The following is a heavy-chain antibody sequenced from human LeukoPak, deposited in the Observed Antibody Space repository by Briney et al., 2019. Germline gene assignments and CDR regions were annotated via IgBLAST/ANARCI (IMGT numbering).Heavy chain of an antibody. CDR3: AKDPSYNGDYLTY. J-gene: IGHJ4*02. Sequence: GRSLRLSCAASGFSFSSYGMHWVRQAPGKGLEWVAVISNDGSNKYYADPVKGRFTISSDNSKNTLYLQMNSLRAEDTAVYYCAKDPSYNGDYLTYWGQGTLVTVSS. V-gene: IGHV3-30*18. D-gene: IGHD1-14*01. CDR2: ISNDGSNK. CDR1: GFSFSSYG.